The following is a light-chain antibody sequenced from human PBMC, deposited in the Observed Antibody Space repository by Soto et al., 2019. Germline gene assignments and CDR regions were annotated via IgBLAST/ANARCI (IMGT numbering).Light chain of an antibody. CDR2: GAS. J-gene: IGKJ1*01. Sequence: EIVLTQSPGTLSLSPGERATLSCRASQSISGNLVWYQQKPGQAPRLLIYGASTRATGIPARFSGSGSGTEFTLTISSLEPEDFAVYYCQQYHSSVWTFGQGTKVDIK. CDR1: QSISGN. V-gene: IGKV3-20*01. CDR3: QQYHSSVWT.